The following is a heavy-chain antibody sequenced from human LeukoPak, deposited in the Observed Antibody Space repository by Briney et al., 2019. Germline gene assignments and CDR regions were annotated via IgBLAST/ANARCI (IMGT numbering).Heavy chain of an antibody. CDR3: ARGEGSGSYGYHDY. V-gene: IGHV1-18*01. J-gene: IGHJ4*02. D-gene: IGHD3-10*01. Sequence: GVSVKVSCKTSGYRFTSYGISWVRQAPGQGLEWMGWISGYNGNTSYADSTDSAQKYQGRVTMTTDKSTTTAYLELRSLRSDDTAMYYCARGEGSGSYGYHDYWGQGTLVTVSS. CDR2: ISGYNGNT. CDR1: GYRFTSYG.